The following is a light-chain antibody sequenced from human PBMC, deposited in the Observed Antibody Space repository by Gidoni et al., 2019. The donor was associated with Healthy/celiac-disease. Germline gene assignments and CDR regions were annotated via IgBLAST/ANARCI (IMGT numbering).Light chain of an antibody. V-gene: IGKV1-9*01. CDR3: QQLNSYPRALT. CDR2: AAS. Sequence: DIQLTQSPSFLSASVGDRVTITCRASQGISSYLAWYQQKPGKAPKLLIYAASTLQSGVPSRFRGRGSGTGFTLTISSLQPKDFATYYCQQLNSYPRALTFGGGTKVEIK. CDR1: QGISSY. J-gene: IGKJ4*01.